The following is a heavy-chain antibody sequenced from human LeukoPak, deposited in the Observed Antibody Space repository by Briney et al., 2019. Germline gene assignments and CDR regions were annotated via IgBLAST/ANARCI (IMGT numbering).Heavy chain of an antibody. D-gene: IGHD3-9*01. V-gene: IGHV1-2*02. J-gene: IGHJ4*02. CDR2: INPNSGGT. CDR3: ARDFISLYYDILTGYPDY. Sequence: ASVKVSCKASGYTFTGYYMHWVRQAPGQGLEWMGWINPNSGGTNYAQKFQGRVTMTRDTSISTAYMELSRLRSDDTAVYYCARDFISLYYDILTGYPDYWGQGTLVTVSS. CDR1: GYTFTGYY.